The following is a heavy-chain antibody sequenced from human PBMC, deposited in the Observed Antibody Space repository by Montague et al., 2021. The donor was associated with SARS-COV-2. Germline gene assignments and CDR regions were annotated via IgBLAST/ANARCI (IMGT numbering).Heavy chain of an antibody. CDR3: ARDYFSSSWYGRPYHYYYGMDV. CDR2: IKQDGSEK. J-gene: IGHJ6*02. D-gene: IGHD6-13*01. Sequence: SLRLSWPASGFTFSYYWMRWVRQAPGKGLEWVANIKQDGSEKYYVDSVKGRFTISRDNAKNSLYLQMNSLRAEDTAVYYCARDYFSSSWYGRPYHYYYGMDVWGQGTTVTVSS. CDR1: GFTFSYYW. V-gene: IGHV3-7*01.